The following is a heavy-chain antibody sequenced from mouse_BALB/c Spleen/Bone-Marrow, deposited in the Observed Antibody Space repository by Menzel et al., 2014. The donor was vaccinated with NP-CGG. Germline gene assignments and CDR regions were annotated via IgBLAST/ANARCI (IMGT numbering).Heavy chain of an antibody. CDR3: ARNYYGTFAY. CDR2: ISRGGTT. J-gene: IGHJ3*01. V-gene: IGHV5-6-5*01. D-gene: IGHD1-1*01. CDR1: GFTFSSYA. Sequence: EVMLVESGGGLVKPGGSLKLSCAASGFTFSSYAMSWVRQTPVKRLEWVASISRGGTTYYPDSVKGRFTISRDNARNILYLQMSGLRSEDTATYYCARNYYGTFAYWGQGTLVTVSA.